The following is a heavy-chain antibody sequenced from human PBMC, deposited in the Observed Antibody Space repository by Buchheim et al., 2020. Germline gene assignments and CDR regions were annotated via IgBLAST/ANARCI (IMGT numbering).Heavy chain of an antibody. D-gene: IGHD5-18*01. Sequence: EVQLVESGGGLVQPGGSLRLSCAAPGFTFSSYWMHWVRQAPGKGLVWVSRINSDGITTSYADSVKGRFTISRDNAKNTLYLRMNSLRAEETAVYYCARGAYNYGNYYYGMDVWGQGTT. CDR1: GFTFSSYW. CDR3: ARGAYNYGNYYYGMDV. J-gene: IGHJ6*02. CDR2: INSDGITT. V-gene: IGHV3-74*02.